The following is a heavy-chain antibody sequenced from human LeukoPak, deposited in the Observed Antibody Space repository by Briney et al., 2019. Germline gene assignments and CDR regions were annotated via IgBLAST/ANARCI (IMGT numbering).Heavy chain of an antibody. CDR3: ARQGAVTTRRTHYYAMDV. D-gene: IGHD4-17*01. CDR2: VYYSGYT. CDR1: GGLISSSGNFY. Sequence: SETLSLTCTVSGGLISSSGNFYWGWIRQLPGKGLEWIGSVYYSGYTYDNPSLKSRVTVFVDTSKIQFSLKLNSVTAADTAIYYCARQGAVTTRRTHYYAMDVWGLGTTVTVSS. V-gene: IGHV4-39*01. J-gene: IGHJ6*02.